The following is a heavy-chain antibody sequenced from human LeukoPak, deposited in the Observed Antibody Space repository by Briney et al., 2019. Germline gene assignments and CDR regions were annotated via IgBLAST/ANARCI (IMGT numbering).Heavy chain of an antibody. CDR2: IKPNSGET. D-gene: IGHD3-22*01. J-gene: IGHJ6*03. CDR1: GYTFTDSD. Sequence: ASVKVSCKASGYTFTDSDIHWVRQAPGQGLQWMGWIKPNSGETRYTQKFQGRVTMTTDTSISTAYMELSRLTSDDTAVYYCARLITMIGPGNYSYYYYMDVWGKGTAVTVSS. V-gene: IGHV1-2*02. CDR3: ARLITMIGPGNYSYYYYMDV.